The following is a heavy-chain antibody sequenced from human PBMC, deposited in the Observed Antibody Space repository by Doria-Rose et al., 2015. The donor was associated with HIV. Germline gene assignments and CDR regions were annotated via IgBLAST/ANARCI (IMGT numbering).Heavy chain of an antibody. D-gene: IGHD3-10*01. CDR2: LSSTSAYI. CDR3: ATGVTLDY. Sequence: VQLVQSGGGLVRPGGSLRLSCATSGFTFSSHRIHWVRQAPGKRLEWASSLSSTSAYINYADSVRGRFTISRDNARNSLYLQMDSLRAEDTAIYYCATGVTLDYWGQGTLVTVSS. CDR1: GFTFSSHR. J-gene: IGHJ4*02. V-gene: IGHV3-21*01.